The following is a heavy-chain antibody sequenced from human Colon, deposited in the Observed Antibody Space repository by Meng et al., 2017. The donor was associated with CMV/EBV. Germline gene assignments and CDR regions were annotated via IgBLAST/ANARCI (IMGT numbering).Heavy chain of an antibody. CDR2: IYYSGTT. CDR3: ARQPLFTGAYGRGYFLH. V-gene: IGHV4-59*04. D-gene: IGHD2-21*01. Sequence: GSLRLSCTVSGGSISSYYWSWIRQPPGKGLEWIGTIYYSGTTYYNPSLTSRVTISVDTSKNQFSLRLSSVTAADTAVYYCARQPLFTGAYGRGYFLHWGQGALVTVSS. CDR1: GGSISSYY. J-gene: IGHJ1*01.